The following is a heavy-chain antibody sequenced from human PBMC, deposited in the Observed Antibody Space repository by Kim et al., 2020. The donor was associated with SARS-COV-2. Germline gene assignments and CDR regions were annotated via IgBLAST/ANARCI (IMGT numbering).Heavy chain of an antibody. Sequence: GGSLRLSCAASGFAFDSYTINWVRQAPGKGLEWVSAISGSGNTAYYADSVKGRFTTSRDNSKNTLYLQMSRLKVEDTAVYYCARDGNGDYLDHFDLWG. CDR2: ISGSGNTA. D-gene: IGHD4-17*01. V-gene: IGHV3-23*01. J-gene: IGHJ2*01. CDR1: GFAFDSYT. CDR3: ARDGNGDYLDHFDL.